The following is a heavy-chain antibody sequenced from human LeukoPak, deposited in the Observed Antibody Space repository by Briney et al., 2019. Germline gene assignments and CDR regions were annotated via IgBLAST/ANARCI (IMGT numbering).Heavy chain of an antibody. V-gene: IGHV4-39*01. Sequence: SETLSLTCTVSGDSISSSSYYWGWIRQPPGKGLEWIGSIYYSGSTYYNPSLKSRVTISVDTSKNQFSLKLSSVTAADTAVYYCARLGGYSYGPNLEFDYWGQGTLVTVSS. J-gene: IGHJ4*02. CDR2: IYYSGST. CDR3: ARLGGYSYGPNLEFDY. CDR1: GDSISSSSYY. D-gene: IGHD5-18*01.